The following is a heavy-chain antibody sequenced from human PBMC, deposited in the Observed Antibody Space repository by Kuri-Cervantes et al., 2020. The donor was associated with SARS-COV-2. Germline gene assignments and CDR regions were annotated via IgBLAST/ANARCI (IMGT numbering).Heavy chain of an antibody. CDR3: ARPSLNTGSYFPD. CDR1: GFTFSSYW. D-gene: IGHD1-26*01. CDR2: IDQDGYEK. V-gene: IGHV3-7*03. Sequence: GRSLKISCAASGFTFSSYWMGWVRQAPGKGLEWVANIDQDGYEKYFVDSVKGRFSISRDNAKNSLFLQMNSLRAEDTAIYFCARPSLNTGSYFPDWGQGTLVTVSS. J-gene: IGHJ4*02.